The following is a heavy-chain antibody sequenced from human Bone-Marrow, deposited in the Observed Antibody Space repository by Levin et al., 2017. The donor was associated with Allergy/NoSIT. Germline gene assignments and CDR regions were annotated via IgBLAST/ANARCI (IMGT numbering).Heavy chain of an antibody. V-gene: IGHV1-69*13. CDR1: GGTFSSYA. D-gene: IGHD3-10*01. Sequence: ASVKVSCKASGGTFSSYAISWVRQAPGQGLEWMGGIIPIFGTANYAQKFQGRVTITADESTSTAYMELSSLRSEDTAVYYCARDMVRGVIIKGFPEYNWFDPWGQGTLVTVSS. J-gene: IGHJ5*02. CDR2: IIPIFGTA. CDR3: ARDMVRGVIIKGFPEYNWFDP.